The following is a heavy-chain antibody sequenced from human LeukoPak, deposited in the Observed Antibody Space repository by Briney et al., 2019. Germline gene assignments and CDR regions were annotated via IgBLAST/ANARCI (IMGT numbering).Heavy chain of an antibody. CDR1: GFTFSSYT. CDR2: ISYDGSNK. V-gene: IGHV3-30-3*01. Sequence: GGSLRLSCVASGFTFSSYTMHWVRQAPGKGLEWVASISYDGSNKYNADSVKDRFTISRDNSKNTLYLQMNSLRAEDTAVYYCARGTLTLAARSPFDYWGQGTLVTVSS. CDR3: ARGTLTLAARSPFDY. D-gene: IGHD6-6*01. J-gene: IGHJ4*02.